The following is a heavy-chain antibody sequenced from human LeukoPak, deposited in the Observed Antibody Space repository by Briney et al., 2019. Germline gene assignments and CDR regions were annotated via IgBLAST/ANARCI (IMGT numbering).Heavy chain of an antibody. J-gene: IGHJ4*02. D-gene: IGHD6-25*01. V-gene: IGHV3-23*01. CDR3: ARGKAVDY. CDR1: GFTFSSYG. Sequence: PGGPLRLSCVGSGFTFSSYGMSWVRQAPGKGLEWVSGIAGSGTGTYYADSVKGRFTISRDNSKNTVYLQMNSLRAEDTAVYYCARGKAVDYWGQGTLVTVSS. CDR2: IAGSGTGT.